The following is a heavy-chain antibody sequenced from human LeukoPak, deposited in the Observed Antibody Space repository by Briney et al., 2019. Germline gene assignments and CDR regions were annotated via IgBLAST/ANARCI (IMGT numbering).Heavy chain of an antibody. D-gene: IGHD3-10*01. CDR3: AKDGSGSGSRFFDP. J-gene: IGHJ5*02. Sequence: GGSLRLSCAASGFIFRKYGMHWVRQAPGKGLEWVAVIWYDETTKYYADSVKGRFTISRDNSKNTVYLQMNSLRAEDTAVYYCAKDGSGSGSRFFDPWGQGTLVTVSS. CDR1: GFIFRKYG. V-gene: IGHV3-33*06. CDR2: IWYDETTK.